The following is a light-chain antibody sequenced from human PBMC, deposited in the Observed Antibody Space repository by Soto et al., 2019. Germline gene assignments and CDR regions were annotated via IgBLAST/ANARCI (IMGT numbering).Light chain of an antibody. Sequence: IQMTQSACSMAASGKDGDTITCRASQSISDFLNWYQQKPGKAPKLLIYAASTLQSGVPSRFSGSGSGTDFTLTLRTLEPEDFAPSNCQQHNTYPYTFAQGTKVDIK. CDR1: QSISDF. V-gene: IGKV1-39*01. J-gene: IGKJ2*01. CDR3: QQHNTYPYT. CDR2: AAS.